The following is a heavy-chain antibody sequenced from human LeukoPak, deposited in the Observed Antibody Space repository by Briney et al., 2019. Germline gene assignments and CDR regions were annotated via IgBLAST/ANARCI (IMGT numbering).Heavy chain of an antibody. V-gene: IGHV3-30*18. CDR3: AKDRYYYDSSGPLDY. D-gene: IGHD3-22*01. Sequence: GRSLRLSCAASGFTFSSYGMHWVRQAPGKGLEWVAVISYDGSNKYYADSVKGRFTISRDNSKNTLYLQMNSLRAEDTAVYYCAKDRYYYDSSGPLDYWGQGTLVTVPS. CDR2: ISYDGSNK. J-gene: IGHJ4*02. CDR1: GFTFSSYG.